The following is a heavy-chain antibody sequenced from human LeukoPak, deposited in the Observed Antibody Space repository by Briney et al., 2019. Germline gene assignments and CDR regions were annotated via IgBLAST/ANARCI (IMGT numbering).Heavy chain of an antibody. V-gene: IGHV3-66*02. Sequence: QTGGSLRLSCAASAFTVNYNYMNWVRQAPGKGLEWVSVIYSGGSTYYADSVKGRFTISRDNSKNTLYLQMNSLRAEDTAVYYCAKDAIPGGVFDYWGQGTLVTVSS. CDR2: IYSGGST. CDR1: AFTVNYNY. J-gene: IGHJ4*02. D-gene: IGHD2-2*01. CDR3: AKDAIPGGVFDY.